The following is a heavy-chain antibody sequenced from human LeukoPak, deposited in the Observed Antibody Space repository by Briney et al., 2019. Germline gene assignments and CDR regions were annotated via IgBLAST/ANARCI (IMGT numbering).Heavy chain of an antibody. CDR2: IYHSGST. CDR1: GYSISSGYY. J-gene: IGHJ3*02. V-gene: IGHV4-38-2*02. CDR3: ARVKNIPGGLDI. Sequence: PSETLSLTCTVSGYSISSGYYWGWIRQPPGKGLEWIGSIYHSGSTYYNPSLKSRVTISVDTSKNQFSLKLSSVTAADTAVYYCARVKNIPGGLDIWGQGTMVTVSS. D-gene: IGHD3-10*01.